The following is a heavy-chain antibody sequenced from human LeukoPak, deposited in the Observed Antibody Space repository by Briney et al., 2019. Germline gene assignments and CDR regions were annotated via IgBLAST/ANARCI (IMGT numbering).Heavy chain of an antibody. CDR1: GFTFISYA. V-gene: IGHV3-23*01. J-gene: IGHJ4*02. CDR3: AKTKGYPYYFDY. Sequence: PGGSLRLSCVASGFTFISYAVTWVRQAPGKCLEWASAISGSGGSTYYADSVKGRFTISRDNSKNTLYLQMNSLRAEDTAVYSCAKTKGYPYYFDYWGQGILVTVSS. D-gene: IGHD6-13*01. CDR2: ISGSGGST.